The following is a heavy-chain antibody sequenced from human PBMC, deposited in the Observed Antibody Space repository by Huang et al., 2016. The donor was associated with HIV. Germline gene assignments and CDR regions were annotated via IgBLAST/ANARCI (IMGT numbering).Heavy chain of an antibody. D-gene: IGHD3-10*01. J-gene: IGHJ3*02. CDR2: ITSSSGSI. CDR3: ARFGSYYYGSGSYLDAFDI. CDR1: GFTFSTYN. Sequence: EVQLMESGGGLVQPGGSLRLSCAASGFTFSTYNMTWVRQAPGKGLWWVSCITSSSGSIYYADSVKGRFTISRDKAKNSLYLQMNSLRAEDTAVYYCARFGSYYYGSGSYLDAFDIWGQGTMVTVSS. V-gene: IGHV3-48*01.